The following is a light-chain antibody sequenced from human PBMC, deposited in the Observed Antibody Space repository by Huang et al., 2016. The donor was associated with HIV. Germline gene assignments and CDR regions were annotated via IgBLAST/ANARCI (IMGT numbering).Light chain of an antibody. CDR2: GAS. CDR3: QQYNNWPPWT. CDR1: QSVGSN. Sequence: EIVMTQSPVILSVSPGERATLSCRASQSVGSNLAWYQQKPGQAPRLLIDGASTRATGIPVRFSGSGSGTEFTLTISSLHSEDFAVYHCQQYNNWPPWTFGQGTKVEMK. V-gene: IGKV3-15*01. J-gene: IGKJ1*01.